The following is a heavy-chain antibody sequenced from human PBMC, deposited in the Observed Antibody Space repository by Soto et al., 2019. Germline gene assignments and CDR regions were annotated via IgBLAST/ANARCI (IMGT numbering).Heavy chain of an antibody. D-gene: IGHD6-13*01. CDR3: ARGARRDGSSWNPDAFDI. CDR1: GYSFTGYY. J-gene: IGHJ3*02. V-gene: IGHV1-2*02. CDR2: INPNSGRT. Sequence: QVQLAQSGAEVKKPGASVHVSCKASGYSFTGYYLHWVRQAPGQGLEWLGWINPNSGRTNYAQKFQGRVTMTRDTSISTAYMERSRLRSDDTAVYYCARGARRDGSSWNPDAFDIWGQGTMVTVSS.